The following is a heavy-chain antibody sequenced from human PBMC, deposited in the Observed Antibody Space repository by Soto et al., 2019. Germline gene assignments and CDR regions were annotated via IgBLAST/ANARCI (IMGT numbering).Heavy chain of an antibody. J-gene: IGHJ5*02. CDR3: ARVRIARRDIVVVVAAPFDP. D-gene: IGHD2-15*01. CDR1: GGSFSGYY. V-gene: IGHV4-34*01. Sequence: SETLSLTCAVYGGSFSGYYWSWIRQPPGKGLEWIGEINHSGSTNYNPSLKSRVTISVDTSKNQFSLKRSSVTAADTAVYYCARVRIARRDIVVVVAAPFDPWGQGTLVTVSS. CDR2: INHSGST.